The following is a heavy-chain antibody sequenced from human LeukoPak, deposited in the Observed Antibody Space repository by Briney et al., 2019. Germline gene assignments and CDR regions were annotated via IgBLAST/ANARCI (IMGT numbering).Heavy chain of an antibody. CDR3: ARGSYYYDSSGYSDYWYFDL. V-gene: IGHV4-59*01. J-gene: IGHJ2*01. Sequence: PSETLSLTCAVYGGSFSGYYWSWIRQPPGKGLEWIGYIYYSGSTNYNPSLKSRVTISVDTSKNQFSLKLSSVTAADTAVYYCARGSYYYDSSGYSDYWYFDLWGRGTLVTVSS. CDR1: GGSFSGYY. D-gene: IGHD3-22*01. CDR2: IYYSGST.